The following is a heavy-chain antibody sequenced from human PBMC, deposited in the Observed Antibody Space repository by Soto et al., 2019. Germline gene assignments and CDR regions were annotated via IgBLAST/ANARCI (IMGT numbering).Heavy chain of an antibody. J-gene: IGHJ6*02. D-gene: IGHD1-26*01. CDR3: ARDQELDGATAYYGMDV. CDR2: MSYDGSNK. Sequence: SLRLSCAASGFTFSTYGMHWVRQAPGKGLEWVAVMSYDGSNKYYADSMKGRFTISRDNSKNTLYLQMNSLRTEDTAVYFCARDQELDGATAYYGMDVWGQGTMVTVSS. CDR1: GFTFSTYG. V-gene: IGHV3-30*03.